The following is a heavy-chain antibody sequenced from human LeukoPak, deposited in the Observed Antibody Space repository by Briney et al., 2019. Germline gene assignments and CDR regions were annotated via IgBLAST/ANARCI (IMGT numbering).Heavy chain of an antibody. Sequence: ETLSLTCTVSGGSISSSSYYWGWVRQAPGKGLEWVSAISGSGGSTYYADSVKGRFTISRDNSKNTLYLQMNSLRAEDTAVYYCATHLSSSWYWELDYWGQGTLVTVSS. V-gene: IGHV3-23*01. CDR2: ISGSGGST. CDR3: ATHLSSSWYWELDY. CDR1: GGSISSSSYY. J-gene: IGHJ4*02. D-gene: IGHD6-13*01.